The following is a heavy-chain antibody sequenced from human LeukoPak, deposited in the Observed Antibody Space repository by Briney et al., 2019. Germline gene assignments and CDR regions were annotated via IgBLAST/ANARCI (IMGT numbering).Heavy chain of an antibody. D-gene: IGHD6-13*01. CDR3: AREDDSSSWYPRYFDL. CDR2: ISGSSDNT. V-gene: IGHV3-23*01. J-gene: IGHJ2*01. Sequence: PGGSLRLSCAASGFTFDDYAMHWVRQGPGKGLEWVSVISGSSDNTYYADSVKGRFTISRDNSKNTLYLQMNSLRAEDTAVYYCAREDDSSSWYPRYFDLWGRGTLVTVSS. CDR1: GFTFDDYA.